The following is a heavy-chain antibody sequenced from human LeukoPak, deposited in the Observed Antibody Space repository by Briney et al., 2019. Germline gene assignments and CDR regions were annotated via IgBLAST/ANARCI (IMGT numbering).Heavy chain of an antibody. CDR3: ARDSSIMITFGTRYFDY. CDR2: TYYRSKWYN. CDR1: GDSVSSNSAA. D-gene: IGHD3-16*01. J-gene: IGHJ4*02. V-gene: IGHV6-1*01. Sequence: SQTLSLTCAISGDSVSSNSAAWNWIRQSPSRGLEWLGRTYYRSKWYNDYAVSVKSRITINPDTSKNQFSLQLNSVTPEDTAVYYCARDSSIMITFGTRYFDYWGQGTLVTVSS.